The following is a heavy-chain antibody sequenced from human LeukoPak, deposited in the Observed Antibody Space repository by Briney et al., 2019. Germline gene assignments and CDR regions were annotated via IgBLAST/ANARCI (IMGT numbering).Heavy chain of an antibody. CDR2: INPSGGST. Sequence: GASVKVSCKASGYTFTSYYMHWVRQAPGQGLEWMGIINPSGGSTSYAQKFQGRVTMTRDTSTSTVYMELSSLRSEDTAVYYCASYYYYDSSGYPRPFDYWGREPWSPSPQ. CDR1: GYTFTSYY. V-gene: IGHV1-46*01. CDR3: ASYYYYDSSGYPRPFDY. J-gene: IGHJ4*02. D-gene: IGHD3-22*01.